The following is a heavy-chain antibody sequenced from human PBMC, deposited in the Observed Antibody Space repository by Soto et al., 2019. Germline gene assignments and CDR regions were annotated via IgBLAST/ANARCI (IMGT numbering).Heavy chain of an antibody. J-gene: IGHJ4*02. CDR1: GFTFSSYG. V-gene: IGHV3-30*18. D-gene: IGHD3-10*01. CDR2: ISYDGSNK. CDR3: AKDRGDGYTYFDY. Sequence: GGSLRLSCAASGFTFSSYGMHWVRQAPGKGLEWVAVISYDGSNKYYADSVKGRFTISRDNSKNTLYLQMNSLRAEDTAVYYCAKDRGDGYTYFDYWGQGTLVTVS.